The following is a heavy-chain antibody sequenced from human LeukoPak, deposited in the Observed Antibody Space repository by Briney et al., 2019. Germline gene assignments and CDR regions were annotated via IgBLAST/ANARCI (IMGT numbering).Heavy chain of an antibody. CDR2: IYYSGST. CDR1: GGSISSYY. D-gene: IGHD4-17*01. Sequence: SETLSLTCTVSGGSISSYYWSWIRQPPGKGLEWIGYIYYSGSTNYNPSLKSRVTISVDTSKNQFSLKLSSVTAADTAVYYCAVDYGDYGFFDHWGQGTLVTVSS. CDR3: AVDYGDYGFFDH. V-gene: IGHV4-59*08. J-gene: IGHJ4*02.